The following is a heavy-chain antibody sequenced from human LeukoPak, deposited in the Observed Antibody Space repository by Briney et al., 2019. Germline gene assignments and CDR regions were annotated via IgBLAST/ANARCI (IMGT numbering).Heavy chain of an antibody. D-gene: IGHD6-19*01. V-gene: IGHV3-23*01. CDR2: ISGSGGST. CDR3: AKGFKVAAYYCYAIDV. J-gene: IGHJ6*02. CDR1: GFTFSSYA. Sequence: GGSLRLSCAAPGFTFSSYAMSWVRQAPGKGLEWVSAISGSGGSTYYADSVKGRFTISRDNSKNTLYLQMNSLRAEDTAVYYCAKGFKVAAYYCYAIDVWGQGTTVTVSS.